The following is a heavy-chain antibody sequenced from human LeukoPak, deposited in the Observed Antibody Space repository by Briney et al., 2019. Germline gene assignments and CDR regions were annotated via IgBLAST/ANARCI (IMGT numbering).Heavy chain of an antibody. CDR3: ARAPLVVPAAIPIDP. CDR1: GGTFSSNA. D-gene: IGHD2-2*02. J-gene: IGHJ5*02. V-gene: IGHV1-69*05. CDR2: IIPIFGTA. Sequence: SAKVPCKAAGGTFSSNAISWVRQPPGQGVEWRGGIIPIFGTANYDQKFQGRVTITTDEFTSTAYMELSSLRSEDTAVYYCARAPLVVPAAIPIDPWGQGTPVTVSS.